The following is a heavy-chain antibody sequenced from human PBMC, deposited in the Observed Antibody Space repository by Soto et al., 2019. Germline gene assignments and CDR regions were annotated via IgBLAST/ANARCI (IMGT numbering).Heavy chain of an antibody. J-gene: IGHJ6*02. CDR1: GYTFTGYY. CDR3: ARGLAGNYYYGMDV. D-gene: IGHD6-19*01. Sequence: ASVKVSCKASGYTFTGYYMHWVRQAPGQGLEWMGWINPNSGGTNYAQKFQGWVTMTRDTSISTAYMELSRLRSDDTAVYYCARGLAGNYYYGMDVWGQGTTVTVSS. CDR2: INPNSGGT. V-gene: IGHV1-2*04.